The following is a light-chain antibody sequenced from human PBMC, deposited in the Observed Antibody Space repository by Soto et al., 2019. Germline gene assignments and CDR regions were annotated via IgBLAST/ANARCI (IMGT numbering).Light chain of an antibody. CDR3: SSHTSSSTSYV. Sequence: QSALTQPASVSGSPGQSITISCTGTSSAVGGYNYVYWYQQHPGKAPKLMIYDVSNRPSGVSNRFSGSKSGNTASLTISGLQAEDEADDYCSSHTSSSTSYVFGTGTKVTVL. J-gene: IGLJ1*01. CDR2: DVS. V-gene: IGLV2-14*01. CDR1: SSAVGGYNY.